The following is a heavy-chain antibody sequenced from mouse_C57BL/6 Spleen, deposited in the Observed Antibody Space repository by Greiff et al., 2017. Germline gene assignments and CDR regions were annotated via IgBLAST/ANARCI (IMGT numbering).Heavy chain of an antibody. CDR1: GFTFSNYW. CDR3: TAGTRFAY. CDR2: IRLKSDNYAT. V-gene: IGHV6-3*01. J-gene: IGHJ3*01. Sequence: EVKLMESGGGLVQPGGSMKLSCVASGFTFSNYWMNWVRQSPEKGLEWVAQIRLKSDNYATHYVESVKGRFTISRDDSKSSVYLQMNNLRAEDTGIYYCTAGTRFAYWGQGTLVTVSA. D-gene: IGHD4-1*01.